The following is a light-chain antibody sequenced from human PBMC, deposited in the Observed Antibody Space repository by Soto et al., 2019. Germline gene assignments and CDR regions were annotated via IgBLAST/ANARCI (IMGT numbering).Light chain of an antibody. J-gene: IGKJ1*01. CDR2: GAS. V-gene: IGKV3-20*01. CDR3: QQYGSSPLT. Sequence: IVLTQSPDTLSLSPGERATLSCRASQSVRGGYLAWYQHKPGQAPRLLIYGASSTATGIPDRFSGSGSGTYFTLTIKRLAPEDFALYYCQQYGSSPLTFGQGTKVEIK. CDR1: QSVRGGY.